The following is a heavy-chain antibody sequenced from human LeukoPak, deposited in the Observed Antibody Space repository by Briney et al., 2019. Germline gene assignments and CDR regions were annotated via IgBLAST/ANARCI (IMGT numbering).Heavy chain of an antibody. Sequence: SETLSLTCTVSGGSITSYYWSWIRQPPGKGLEWIGYIYYSGSTNYNPSLKSRVSISVDTSKSQFSLKLSSVTAADTAVYYCARASYTALDYWGQGTLVTVSS. J-gene: IGHJ4*02. V-gene: IGHV4-59*01. CDR2: IYYSGST. CDR1: GGSITSYY. D-gene: IGHD2-2*02. CDR3: ARASYTALDY.